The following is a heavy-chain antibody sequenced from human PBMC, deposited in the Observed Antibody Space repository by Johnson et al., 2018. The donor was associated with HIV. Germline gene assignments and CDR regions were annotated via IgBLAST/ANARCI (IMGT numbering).Heavy chain of an antibody. CDR3: SIDPIFLGYWYHISP. CDR2: IKRKADGGTT. V-gene: IGHV3-15*01. D-gene: IGHD2-21*01. Sequence: VQLVESGGGLVKPGGSLRLSCAVSGFTFTDAWMSWVRQAPGKGLEWVGRIKRKADGGTTDYAAPVKGRFSISRDDSKTTVYLQMNSLKTDDTAVYFCSIDPIFLGYWYHISPWGQGTMVTVSS. CDR1: GFTFTDAW. J-gene: IGHJ3*01.